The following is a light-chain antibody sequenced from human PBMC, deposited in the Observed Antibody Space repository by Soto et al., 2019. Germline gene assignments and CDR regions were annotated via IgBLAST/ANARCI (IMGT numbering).Light chain of an antibody. Sequence: DIQMTQSPSSVSASVGDRVTITCRATQDIGSWLAWYQQNPGKAPDLLIYGASSLQRGVPSRFYGSGSGTDFTLTISSLQPEDFATYYCQQGGSLPIAFGQGTRLEIK. V-gene: IGKV1-12*01. CDR3: QQGGSLPIA. J-gene: IGKJ5*01. CDR1: QDIGSW. CDR2: GAS.